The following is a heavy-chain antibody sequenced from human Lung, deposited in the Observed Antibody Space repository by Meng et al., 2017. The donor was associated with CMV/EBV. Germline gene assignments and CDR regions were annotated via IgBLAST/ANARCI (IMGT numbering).Heavy chain of an antibody. CDR3: ARVEVGITSGDY. Sequence: QAQLVDAGGEVKKPGATVKVCCKASGYTFTNYGITLVRQAPGQGLEWMGWINAYNGDTNYAQTLQGRVTMTTDTSTSTAYMELRSLRSDDTAVYYCARVEVGITSGDYWGQGTLVTVSS. J-gene: IGHJ4*02. D-gene: IGHD1-26*01. CDR2: INAYNGDT. V-gene: IGHV1-18*01. CDR1: GYTFTNYG.